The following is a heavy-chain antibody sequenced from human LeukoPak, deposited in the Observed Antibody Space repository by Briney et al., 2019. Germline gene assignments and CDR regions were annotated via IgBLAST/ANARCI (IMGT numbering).Heavy chain of an antibody. D-gene: IGHD3-10*01. J-gene: IGHJ6*03. CDR3: ASKGWFGEYYYMDV. CDR2: IIPILGTA. V-gene: IGHV1-69*13. CDR1: GGTFSSYA. Sequence: GASVKVSCKASGGTFSSYAISWVRQAPGQGLEWMRGIIPILGTANYAQKFQGRVTITADESTSTAYMELSSLRSEDTAVYYCASKGWFGEYYYMDVWGKGTTVTVSS.